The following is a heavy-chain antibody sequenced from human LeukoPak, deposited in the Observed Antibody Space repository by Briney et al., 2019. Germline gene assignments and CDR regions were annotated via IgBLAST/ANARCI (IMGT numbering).Heavy chain of an antibody. CDR2: ISYDGSNK. J-gene: IGHJ6*04. CDR1: GFTFSSYG. CDR3: ARVQFFDWLSANSYYYYGVDV. Sequence: GGSLRLSCAASGFTFSSYGMHWVRQAPGKGLEWVAVISYDGSNKYYADSVKGRFTISRDNSKNTLYLQMNSLRAEDTAVYYCARVQFFDWLSANSYYYYGVDVWGKGTTVTVSS. V-gene: IGHV3-30*03. D-gene: IGHD3/OR15-3a*01.